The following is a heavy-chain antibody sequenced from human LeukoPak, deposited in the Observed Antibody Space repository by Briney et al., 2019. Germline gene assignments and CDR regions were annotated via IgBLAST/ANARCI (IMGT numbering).Heavy chain of an antibody. D-gene: IGHD3-10*01. CDR3: ARQLIIWFGELSSFDY. J-gene: IGHJ4*02. CDR1: GFTFSSYE. V-gene: IGHV3-48*03. Sequence: GGSLSLSCAASGFTFSSYEMNWVRQAPGKGLEWVSYISSSGSTIYYADSVKGRFTISRDNAKNSLYLQMNSLRAEDTAVYYCARQLIIWFGELSSFDYWGQGTLVTVSS. CDR2: ISSSGSTI.